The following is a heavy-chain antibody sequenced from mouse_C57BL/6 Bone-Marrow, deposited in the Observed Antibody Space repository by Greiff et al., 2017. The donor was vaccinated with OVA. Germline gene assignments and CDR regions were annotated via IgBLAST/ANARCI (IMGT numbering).Heavy chain of an antibody. CDR1: GYAFSSSW. Sequence: QVQLQQPGPELVKPGASVKISCKASGYAFSSSWMNWVKQRPGKGLEWIGRIYPGDGDTNYNGKFKGKATLTVDKSSSTAYMQLSSLTSEDSAVYYCTRWATHFDYWGQGTTLTVSS. CDR2: IYPGDGDT. CDR3: TRWATHFDY. J-gene: IGHJ2*01. V-gene: IGHV1-82*01.